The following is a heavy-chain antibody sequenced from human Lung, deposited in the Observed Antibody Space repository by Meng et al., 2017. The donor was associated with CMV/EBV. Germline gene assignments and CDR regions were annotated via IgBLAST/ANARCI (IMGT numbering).Heavy chain of an antibody. D-gene: IGHD3-22*01. V-gene: IGHV1-3*04. CDR3: ARAGYDSSGYYPQPFDY. Sequence: VQVVQAGTEVKKPGATVEVSCKASGYTFTSYAMNWVRQAPGQRLEWMGWINTGNGETKYSQKFQGRVTLTRDTSASTAYMELSSLRSEDTAVYYCARAGYDSSGYYPQPFDYWGQGTLVTVSS. J-gene: IGHJ4*02. CDR2: INTGNGET. CDR1: GYTFTSYA.